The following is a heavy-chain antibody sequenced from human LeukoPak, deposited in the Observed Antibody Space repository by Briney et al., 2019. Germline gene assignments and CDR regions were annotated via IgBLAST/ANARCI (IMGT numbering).Heavy chain of an antibody. CDR1: GFSVSSNF. J-gene: IGHJ4*02. D-gene: IGHD1-26*01. CDR3: AKETSRIGGSMASFDY. Sequence: PGGSLRLSCAASGFSVSSNFMSWVRQAPGKGLEWVSIIYDGGSTYYADSVKGRFTISRDNSKNTLYLQMNSLRAEDTAVYYCAKETSRIGGSMASFDYWGQGTLVTVSS. V-gene: IGHV3-53*01. CDR2: IYDGGST.